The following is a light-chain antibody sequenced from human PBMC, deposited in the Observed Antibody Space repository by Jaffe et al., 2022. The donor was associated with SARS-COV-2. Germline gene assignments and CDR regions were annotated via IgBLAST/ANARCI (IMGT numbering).Light chain of an antibody. CDR2: GAS. CDR1: QSVSTK. CDR3: QQYNNRPT. Sequence: EIVMTQSPATLSVSPGERATLSCRASQSVSTKLAWYQQKSGQAPRLLIHGASTRATGIPARFSGVGAGTEFTLTISSLQSEDFAVYYCQQYNNRPTFGGGTKVELK. J-gene: IGKJ4*01. V-gene: IGKV3-15*01.